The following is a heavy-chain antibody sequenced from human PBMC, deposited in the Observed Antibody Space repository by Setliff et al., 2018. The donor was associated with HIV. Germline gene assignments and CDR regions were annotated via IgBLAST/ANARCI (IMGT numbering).Heavy chain of an antibody. V-gene: IGHV1-3*03. J-gene: IGHJ4*02. CDR1: GYTFTNYA. CDR2: INAGNGNT. Sequence: ASVKVSCKASGYTFTNYAMHWLRQAPGQRLEWMGWINAGNGNTRYSQEFQGRVTITRDTSATTAYMELSSLRSEDMGLYYCARGATAAEVFDYWGQGTLVTVSS. CDR3: ARGATAAEVFDY. D-gene: IGHD6-13*01.